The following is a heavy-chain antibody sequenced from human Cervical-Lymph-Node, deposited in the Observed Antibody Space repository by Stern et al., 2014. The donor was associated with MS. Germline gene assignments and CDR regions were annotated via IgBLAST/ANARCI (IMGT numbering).Heavy chain of an antibody. J-gene: IGHJ4*02. Sequence: QVQLGQSGAEVKKPGSSVTVSCKASGGSFNTSTIRWVRQAPGQGLEWMGGIIPLLGAANYAQKFQGRVTITADKSTSIAYLELSSLRFEDTAVYYCARGRGYNSMSHRGFDHWGQGTRVTVSS. CDR2: IIPLLGAA. CDR1: GGSFNTST. CDR3: ARGRGYNSMSHRGFDH. V-gene: IGHV1-69*06. D-gene: IGHD1-14*01.